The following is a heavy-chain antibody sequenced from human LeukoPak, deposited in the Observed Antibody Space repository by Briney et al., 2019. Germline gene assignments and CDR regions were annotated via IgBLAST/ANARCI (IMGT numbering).Heavy chain of an antibody. CDR1: GGSISSGGYP. J-gene: IGHJ3*02. V-gene: IGHV4-30-2*01. Sequence: SQTLSLTCAVSGGSISSGGYPWSWIRQPPGKGLEWIGYTYHSGSTNYNPSLKSRVTISGDTSKNQFSLKLTSVTAADTAVYYCARGRQTSLDYAILTGYWPTAFDIWGQGTMVIVSS. CDR3: ARGRQTSLDYAILTGYWPTAFDI. CDR2: TYHSGST. D-gene: IGHD3-9*01.